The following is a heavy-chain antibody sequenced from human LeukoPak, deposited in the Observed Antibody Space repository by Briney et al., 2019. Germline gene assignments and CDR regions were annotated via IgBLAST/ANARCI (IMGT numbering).Heavy chain of an antibody. CDR1: GFTFSSYG. V-gene: IGHV3-33*06. CDR3: AKDLEFYGSGGYYWGGDY. D-gene: IGHD3-10*01. CDR2: IWYDGSNK. J-gene: IGHJ4*02. Sequence: PGGSLRLSCAASGFTFSSYGMHWVRQAPGKGLEWVAVIWYDGSNKYYADSVKGRFTITRANYKTTLYLQMNSLRAEDTAVYYCAKDLEFYGSGGYYWGGDYWGQGTLVTVSS.